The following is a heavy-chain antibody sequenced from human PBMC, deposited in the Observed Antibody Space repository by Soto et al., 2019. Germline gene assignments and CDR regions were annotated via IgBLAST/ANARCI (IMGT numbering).Heavy chain of an antibody. Sequence: GVSLRLSCAASGFTVSSYAMSWVRQAPGKGLEWVSAISGSGGSAYYADSVKGRFTISRDNSKNTLYLQMNSLRAEDTAVYYCDNGSRGWYEQAVYWAQGTLATGSS. J-gene: IGHJ4*02. V-gene: IGHV3-23*01. D-gene: IGHD6-13*01. CDR2: ISGSGGSA. CDR1: GFTVSSYA. CDR3: DNGSRGWYEQAVY.